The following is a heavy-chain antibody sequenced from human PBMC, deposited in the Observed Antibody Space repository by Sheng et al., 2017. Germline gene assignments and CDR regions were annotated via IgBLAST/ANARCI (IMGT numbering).Heavy chain of an antibody. J-gene: IGHJ6*01. CDR3: ARIFGNSASVTYYYGM. CDR1: GGAFGTYA. Sequence: QVQLVQSGAEAKKPGSSVKVSCKASGGAFGTYAIGCVRQAPAQGLEWMGGIVPAFGTTKYAQKFQGRVTITADASTNIAYMELRSLKSEDTAVYFCARIFGNSASVTYYYGM. D-gene: IGHD3-10*01. V-gene: IGHV1-69*01. CDR2: IVPAFGTT.